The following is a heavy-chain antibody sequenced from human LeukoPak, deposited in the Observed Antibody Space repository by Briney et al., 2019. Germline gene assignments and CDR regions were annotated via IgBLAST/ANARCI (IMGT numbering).Heavy chain of an antibody. V-gene: IGHV5-51*01. CDR2: IYPGDSET. D-gene: IGHD2-15*01. CDR3: ARSSVEVAAQIDY. J-gene: IGHJ4*02. CDR1: GYNFTNFW. Sequence: GESLQISCQGSGYNFTNFWIGWVRQMPGKGLEWMGIIYPGDSETRYSPSFQGQVTISADKSITTAYLQWSSLKASDTAIYYCARSSVEVAAQIDYWGQGTLVTVSS.